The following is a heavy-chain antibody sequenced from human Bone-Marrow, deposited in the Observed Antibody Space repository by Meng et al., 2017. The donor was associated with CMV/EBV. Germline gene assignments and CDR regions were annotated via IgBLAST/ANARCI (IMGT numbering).Heavy chain of an antibody. V-gene: IGHV3-21*01. D-gene: IGHD1-7*01. CDR3: ARDQEDARELLPIHKGMDV. CDR1: GFNFKTFT. CDR2: ISVGSHYI. J-gene: IGHJ6*02. Sequence: GGSLRLSCAASGFNFKTFTMNWVRQAPGKGLEWVSSISVGSHYIYYTDSLKGRFTISRDNAKNSLYLRMSGLRVEETAVYYCARDQEDARELLPIHKGMDVWGQGTPVTVYS.